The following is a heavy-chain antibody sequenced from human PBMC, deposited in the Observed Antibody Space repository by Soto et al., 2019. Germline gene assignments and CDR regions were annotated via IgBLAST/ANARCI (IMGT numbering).Heavy chain of an antibody. D-gene: IGHD6-13*01. V-gene: IGHV4-31*03. CDR1: GGSISSGGYY. J-gene: IGHJ4*02. CDR2: IYYSGST. CDR3: ARGGIAAAAPPDY. Sequence: SETLSLTCTVSGGSISSGGYYWSWIRQHPGKGLEWIGYIYYSGSTYYNPSLKSRVTISVDTSKNQFSLKLSSVTAADTAVYYCARGGIAAAAPPDYWGQRTLVTVSS.